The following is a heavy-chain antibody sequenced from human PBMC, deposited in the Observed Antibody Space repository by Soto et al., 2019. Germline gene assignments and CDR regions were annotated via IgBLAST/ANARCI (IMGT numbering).Heavy chain of an antibody. CDR2: ISGSGGST. V-gene: IGHV3-23*01. CDR1: GFNFSSYA. Sequence: PGGSMRLSSTASGFNFSSYAMSWVRQAPGKGLEWVSAISGSGGSTYYADSVKGRFTISRDNSKNTLYLQMNSLRAEDTAVYYCAKISEVRGAIDYWGQGTLVTSPQ. J-gene: IGHJ4*02. D-gene: IGHD3-10*01. CDR3: AKISEVRGAIDY.